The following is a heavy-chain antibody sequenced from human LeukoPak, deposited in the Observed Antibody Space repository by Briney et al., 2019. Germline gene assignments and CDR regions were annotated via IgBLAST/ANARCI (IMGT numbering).Heavy chain of an antibody. V-gene: IGHV3-53*01. J-gene: IGHJ4*02. CDR1: GFTVSINS. CDR3: ARAKPKNMVRGLIMRRESRYYFDY. Sequence: PGGSLRLSCTVSGFTVSINSMSWVRQAPGKGLEWVSFIYSGGNTHYSDSVKGRFTISRDNSKNTLYIQMNSLRAEDTAVYYCARAKPKNMVRGLIMRRESRYYFDYWGQGTLVTVSS. CDR2: IYSGGNT. D-gene: IGHD3-10*01.